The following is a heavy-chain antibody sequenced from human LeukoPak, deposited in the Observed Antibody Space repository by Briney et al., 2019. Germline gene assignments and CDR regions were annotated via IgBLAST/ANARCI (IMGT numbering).Heavy chain of an antibody. CDR2: ISGGGVTT. CDR3: AKSYTAMVASPLDY. V-gene: IGHV3-23*01. CDR1: GFTSIAYA. D-gene: IGHD5-18*01. J-gene: IGHJ4*02. Sequence: GGSLRLSCVGSGFTSIAYALTWARQAPGKGLEWVSGISGGGVTTYYADSVKGRFTISRDNSKNTLYLQMNSLRAEDTAVYYCAKSYTAMVASPLDYWGQGTLVTVSS.